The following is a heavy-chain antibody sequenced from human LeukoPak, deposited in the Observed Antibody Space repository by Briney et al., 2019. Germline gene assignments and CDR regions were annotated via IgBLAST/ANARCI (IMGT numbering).Heavy chain of an antibody. CDR2: ISYDESNK. V-gene: IGHV3-30*18. CDR1: GFIFSSYG. J-gene: IGHJ5*02. CDR3: AKDHTGSYYPNWFDP. D-gene: IGHD3-10*01. Sequence: GGSLRLSCAAYGFIFSSYGMHWVRQAPGKGLEWEAVISYDESNKYYVDSVKGRFTISRDNSKNTLYLQMNSLRPADTAVYYCAKDHTGSYYPNWFDPWGQGTRVTVS.